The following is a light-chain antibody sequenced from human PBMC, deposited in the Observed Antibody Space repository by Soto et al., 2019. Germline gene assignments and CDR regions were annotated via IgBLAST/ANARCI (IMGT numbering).Light chain of an antibody. V-gene: IGKV1-5*01. J-gene: IGKJ5*01. CDR2: DAS. Sequence: MTQSPLSLPVTPGEPASISCRSSQSLLHSNGYNYLNWYQQKPGKAPKLLIYDASSSESGVPSRFSGSGSGTEFTLTISSLQPDDFATYYCQQYNSYSPFGQGTRLEIK. CDR1: QSLLHSNGYNY. CDR3: QQYNSYSP.